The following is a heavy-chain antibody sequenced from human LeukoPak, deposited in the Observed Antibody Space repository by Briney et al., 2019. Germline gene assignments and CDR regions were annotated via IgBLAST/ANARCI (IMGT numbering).Heavy chain of an antibody. J-gene: IGHJ5*02. CDR3: ARGRGNIVVVPAARAFRFDP. CDR2: INHSGST. D-gene: IGHD2-2*01. Sequence: SETLSLTCAVYGGSFSGYYWSWIRQPPGKGLEWIGEINHSGSTNYNPSLKSRVTISVDTSKNQFSLKLSSVTAADTAVYYCARGRGNIVVVPAARAFRFDPWGQGTLVTVSS. V-gene: IGHV4-34*01. CDR1: GGSFSGYY.